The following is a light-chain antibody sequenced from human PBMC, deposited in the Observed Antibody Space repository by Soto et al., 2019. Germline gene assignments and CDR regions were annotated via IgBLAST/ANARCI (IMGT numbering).Light chain of an antibody. CDR2: WAS. Sequence: DIVMTQSPDSLAVSLGERATINCKSSQSVLYSSNNKNYLAWYQQTPGQPPKLLIYWASTRDSGVPDRFSGSGSGTEFTLTISRLQAEDVAVYYCQHYYSTPLTCRGGTKVEIK. V-gene: IGKV4-1*01. J-gene: IGKJ4*01. CDR1: QSVLYSSNNKNY. CDR3: QHYYSTPLT.